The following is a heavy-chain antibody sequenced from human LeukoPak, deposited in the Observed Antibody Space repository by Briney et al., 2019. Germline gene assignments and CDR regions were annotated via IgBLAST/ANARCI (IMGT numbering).Heavy chain of an antibody. CDR3: ARSAYDILTGSLDY. D-gene: IGHD3-9*01. J-gene: IGHJ4*02. Sequence: ASVKVSCKASGYTFTGYYMHWVRQAPGQGLEWMGWINPNSGGTNYAQKFQGRVTMTRDTSISTAYMELSRLRSDDTAVYYWARSAYDILTGSLDYWGQGTLVTVSS. CDR2: INPNSGGT. CDR1: GYTFTGYY. V-gene: IGHV1-2*02.